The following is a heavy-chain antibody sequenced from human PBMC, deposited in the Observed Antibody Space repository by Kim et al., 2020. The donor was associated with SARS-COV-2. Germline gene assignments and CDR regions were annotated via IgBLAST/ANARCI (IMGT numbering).Heavy chain of an antibody. CDR3: ARLGSGSYYYTFDY. D-gene: IGHD3-10*01. Sequence: GGSLRLSCAASGFTFSSYAMHWVRQAPGKGLEWVAVISYDGSNKYYADSVKGRFTISRDNSKNTLYLQMNSLRAEDTAVYYCARLGSGSYYYTFDYWGQGTLVTVSS. CDR1: GFTFSSYA. CDR2: ISYDGSNK. J-gene: IGHJ4*02. V-gene: IGHV3-30*04.